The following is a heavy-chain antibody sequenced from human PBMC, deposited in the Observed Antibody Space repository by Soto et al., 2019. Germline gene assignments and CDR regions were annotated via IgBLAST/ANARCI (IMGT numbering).Heavy chain of an antibody. D-gene: IGHD1-1*01. CDR2: IYHSGST. J-gene: IGHJ6*02. Sequence: PSETLSLTCAVSGGSISSSNWWSWDRQPPGXGLEWIGEIYHSGSTNYNPSLKSRVTISVDKSKNQFSLKLSSVTAADTAVYYCARATTGTTPTPAGSYYGMDVWGQGTTVTVSS. CDR1: GGSISSSNW. V-gene: IGHV4-4*02. CDR3: ARATTGTTPTPAGSYYGMDV.